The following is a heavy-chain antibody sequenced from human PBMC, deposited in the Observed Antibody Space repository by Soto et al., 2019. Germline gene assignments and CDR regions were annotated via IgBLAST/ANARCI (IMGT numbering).Heavy chain of an antibody. Sequence: SETLALTCAVYGGSCSGYYWSWIRQPPGKGLEWIGEINHSGSTYYNPSLKSRVTISVDRSKNQFSLKLSSVTAADTAVYYCAGQGTDSALVGLTNRGQGPLVTV. CDR2: INHSGST. CDR3: AGQGTDSALVGLTN. CDR1: GGSCSGYY. D-gene: IGHD1-7*01. V-gene: IGHV4-34*01. J-gene: IGHJ4*02.